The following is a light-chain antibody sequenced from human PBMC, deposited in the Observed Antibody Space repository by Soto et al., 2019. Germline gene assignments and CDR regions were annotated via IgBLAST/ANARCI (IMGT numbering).Light chain of an antibody. CDR2: DVS. CDR3: GSYTTSSNYV. Sequence: QSALTQPASVSGYPGQSITISCTGTISDVGRYNYVSWYQQYPGKAPKLMIYDVSTRPSGVSDRFSGSKSGNTASLTISGLRAEDEADYYCGSYTTSSNYVFGTGTKVTVL. V-gene: IGLV2-14*03. CDR1: ISDVGRYNY. J-gene: IGLJ1*01.